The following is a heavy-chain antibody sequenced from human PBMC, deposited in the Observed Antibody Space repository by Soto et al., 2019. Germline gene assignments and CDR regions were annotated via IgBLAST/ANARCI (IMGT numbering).Heavy chain of an antibody. V-gene: IGHV4-59*01. CDR3: ARQWGD. D-gene: IGHD1-26*01. CDR2: IYSSGST. J-gene: IGHJ4*02. Sequence: PSETLSLTCTASGVSITNNYWSWIRQPPGKGLEWIGYIYSSGSTNYNPSLKSRVTISVDTSKNQFSLKLSSVTAADTAVYCCARQWGDWGQGTLVTVSS. CDR1: GVSITNNY.